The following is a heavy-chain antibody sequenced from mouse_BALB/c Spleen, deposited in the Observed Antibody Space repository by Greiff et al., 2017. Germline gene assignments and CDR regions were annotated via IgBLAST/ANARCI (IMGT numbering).Heavy chain of an antibody. V-gene: IGHV5-17*02. CDR2: ISSGSSTI. J-gene: IGHJ1*01. CDR1: GFTFSSFG. Sequence: EVKLEESGGGLVQPGGSRKLSCAASGFTFSSFGMHWVRQAPEKGLEWVAYISSGSSTIYYADTVKGRFTISRDNPKNTLFLQMTSLRSEDTAMYYCARSAYGKKYFDVWGAGTTVTVSS. D-gene: IGHD2-1*01. CDR3: ARSAYGKKYFDV.